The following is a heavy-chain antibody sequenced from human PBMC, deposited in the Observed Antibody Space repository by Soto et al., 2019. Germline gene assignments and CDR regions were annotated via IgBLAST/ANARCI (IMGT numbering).Heavy chain of an antibody. Sequence: GGSLRLSCAASGFTFSSYAMSWVRQAPGKGLEWVSAISGSGSTYYADSVKGRFTISRDNSKNTLYLQMNSLRAEDTAVYYCANAGVSGGGSCSCRLYYYGMDVWGQGTTVTVSS. V-gene: IGHV3-23*01. CDR2: ISGSGST. CDR3: ANAGVSGGGSCSCRLYYYGMDV. D-gene: IGHD2-15*01. J-gene: IGHJ6*02. CDR1: GFTFSSYA.